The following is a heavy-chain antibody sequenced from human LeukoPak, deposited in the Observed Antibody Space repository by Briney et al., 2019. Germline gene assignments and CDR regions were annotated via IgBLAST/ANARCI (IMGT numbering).Heavy chain of an antibody. Sequence: ASVKVSCKVSGYTLTELSMHWVRQVHGKGLEWMGGFDPEDGETIYAQRFQGRVTMTEDTSTDTAYMELSSLRSDDTAVYYCAILQQLWFGDLYRGGAFDIWGQGTLVTVSS. CDR3: AILQQLWFGDLYRGGAFDI. V-gene: IGHV1-24*01. J-gene: IGHJ3*02. CDR1: GYTLTELS. D-gene: IGHD3-10*01. CDR2: FDPEDGET.